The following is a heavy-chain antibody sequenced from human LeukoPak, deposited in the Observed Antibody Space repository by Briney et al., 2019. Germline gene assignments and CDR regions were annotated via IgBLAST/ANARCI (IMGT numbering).Heavy chain of an antibody. CDR3: ARDWRAGDYYFDY. CDR1: GFTFSSYA. D-gene: IGHD4-17*01. Sequence: GGSLRLSCSASGFTFSSYAMHWVRQAPGKGLEYVSAISSNGGSTYYADSVKGRFTISRDNAKNTLFLQMNSLRAEDTAVYYCARDWRAGDYYFDYWGQGTLVTVSS. V-gene: IGHV3-64*04. J-gene: IGHJ4*02. CDR2: ISSNGGST.